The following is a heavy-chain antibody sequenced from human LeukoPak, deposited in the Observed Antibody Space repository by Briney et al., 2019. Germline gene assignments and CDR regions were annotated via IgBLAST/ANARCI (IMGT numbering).Heavy chain of an antibody. D-gene: IGHD4/OR15-4a*01. V-gene: IGHV3-33*06. J-gene: IGHJ5*02. CDR3: AKGPGARGHFNWFDP. CDR1: GFTFSSYG. Sequence: GRSLRLSCAASGFTFSSYGMHWVRQAPGKGLEWVAVIWYDGSNKYYADSVKGRFTISRDNSKNTLYLQMNSLRAEDTAGYYCAKGPGARGHFNWFDPWGQGTLVTVSS. CDR2: IWYDGSNK.